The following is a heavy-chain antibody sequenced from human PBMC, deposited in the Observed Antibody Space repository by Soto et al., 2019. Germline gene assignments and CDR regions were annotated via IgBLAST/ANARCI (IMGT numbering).Heavy chain of an antibody. V-gene: IGHV4-59*01. Sequence: ASETLSLTCTVSGDSISNFYWSWIRQPPGRGLEWIGYIFYTGSTNYNPSLKSRVTISVDTSKNQFSLKLSSVTAADAAVYYCARGRSSSWYVVGYGMDVWGQGTTVTVSS. CDR3: ARGRSSSWYVVGYGMDV. CDR1: GDSISNFY. J-gene: IGHJ6*02. D-gene: IGHD6-13*01. CDR2: IFYTGST.